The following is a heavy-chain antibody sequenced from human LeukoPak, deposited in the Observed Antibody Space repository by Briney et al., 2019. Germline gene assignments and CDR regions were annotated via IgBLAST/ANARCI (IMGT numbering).Heavy chain of an antibody. CDR1: GFSVSSYG. Sequence: GGSLRLSCAASGFSVSSYGFNWVRQAPGWGLEWVSYISTSGTSMYYADSVRGRFTVSRDNAKNSLYLQMNNLRAEDTAVYYCARDRSGWYYFDHWGQGTLVTVSS. V-gene: IGHV3-48*03. J-gene: IGHJ4*02. CDR2: ISTSGTSM. D-gene: IGHD6-19*01. CDR3: ARDRSGWYYFDH.